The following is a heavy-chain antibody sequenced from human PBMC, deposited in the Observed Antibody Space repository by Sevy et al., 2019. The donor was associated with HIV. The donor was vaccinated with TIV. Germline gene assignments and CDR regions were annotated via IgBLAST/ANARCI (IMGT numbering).Heavy chain of an antibody. V-gene: IGHV7-4-1*02. D-gene: IGHD3-16*01. Sequence: ASVKVSCKASGYTFTSYAMNWVRQAPAQGLEGMGWINTNTGNSTYAQGFIGRSVFSLDTSVSTAYLQISSLEAEDTAVYYCARGYGMGELALDDWGQGTLVTVSS. J-gene: IGHJ4*02. CDR3: ARGYGMGELALDD. CDR1: GYTFTSYA. CDR2: INTNTGNS.